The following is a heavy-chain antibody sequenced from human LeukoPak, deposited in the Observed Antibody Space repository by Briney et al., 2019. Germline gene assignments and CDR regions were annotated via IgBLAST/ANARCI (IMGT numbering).Heavy chain of an antibody. CDR1: GGSISSGDYY. Sequence: SQTLSLTCTVSGGSISSGDYYWSWIRQPPGKGLEWIGYIYYSGSTYYNPSLKSRVTISVDTSKNQFSLKLSSVTAADTAVYYCARRPQYQLLPFDYWGQGTLVTVSS. CDR2: IYYSGST. J-gene: IGHJ4*02. V-gene: IGHV4-30-4*08. D-gene: IGHD2-2*01. CDR3: ARRPQYQLLPFDY.